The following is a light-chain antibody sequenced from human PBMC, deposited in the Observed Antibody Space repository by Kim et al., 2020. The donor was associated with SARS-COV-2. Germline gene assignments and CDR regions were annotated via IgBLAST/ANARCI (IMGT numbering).Light chain of an antibody. V-gene: IGLV2-11*01. CDR2: DVS. CDR1: SSDVGAYNY. J-gene: IGLJ2*01. Sequence: QSVLTQPRSVSGSPGQSVTISCTGTSSDVGAYNYVSWYQQHPGKAPKLMLYDVSKRPSGVPDRFSGSKSGNTASLTVSGLQAEDEADYYCCSYAGSFGVVFGGGTQLTVL. CDR3: CSYAGSFGVV.